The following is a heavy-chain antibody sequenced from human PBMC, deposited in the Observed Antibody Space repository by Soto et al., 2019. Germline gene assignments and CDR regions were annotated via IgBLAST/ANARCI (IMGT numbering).Heavy chain of an antibody. CDR3: ARVSVEAARLTLHNYYYYYGMDV. J-gene: IGHJ6*02. D-gene: IGHD6-6*01. CDR1: GGTFSSYA. CDR2: IIPIFGTA. Sequence: ASLKVSCKASGGTFSSYAISWVRQAPGQGLEWMGGIIPIFGTANYAQKFQGRVTITADESTSTAYMELSSLRSEDTAVYYCARVSVEAARLTLHNYYYYYGMDVWGQGTTVTVSS. V-gene: IGHV1-69*13.